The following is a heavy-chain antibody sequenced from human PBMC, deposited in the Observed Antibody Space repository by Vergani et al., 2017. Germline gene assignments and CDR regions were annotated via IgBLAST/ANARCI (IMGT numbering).Heavy chain of an antibody. D-gene: IGHD6-13*01. Sequence: QLQLQESGPGLVKPSETLSLTCTVSGGSISSSSYYWGWIRQPPGKGLEWIGYIYYSGSTYYNPSLKSRVTISVDTSKNQFSLKLSSVTAADTAVYYCARSLGYNWFDPWGQGTLVTVSS. J-gene: IGHJ5*02. CDR1: GGSISSSSYY. CDR3: ARSLGYNWFDP. CDR2: IYYSGST. V-gene: IGHV4-30-4*08.